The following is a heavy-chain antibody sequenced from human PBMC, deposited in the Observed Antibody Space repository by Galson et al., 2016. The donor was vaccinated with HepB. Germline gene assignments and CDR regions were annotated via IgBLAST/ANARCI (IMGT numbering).Heavy chain of an antibody. J-gene: IGHJ4*02. CDR2: IKEDGSET. Sequence: SLRLSCAASGFTFSSYTMNWVRQAPGKGLERVAKIKEDGSETHYVDSVKGRFTISRDNDKNLLYLQMNSLRVEDTAVYYCARAPFLDIVVPDYWGQGALVTVSS. D-gene: IGHD2-15*01. V-gene: IGHV3-7*03. CDR1: GFTFSSYT. CDR3: ARAPFLDIVVPDY.